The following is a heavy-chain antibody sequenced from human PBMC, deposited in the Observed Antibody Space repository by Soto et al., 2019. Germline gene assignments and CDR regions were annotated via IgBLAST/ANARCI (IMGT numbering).Heavy chain of an antibody. J-gene: IGHJ6*02. D-gene: IGHD1-1*01. CDR1: GYTLTELS. CDR3: ASPLPVEPGNYYFYGVDV. CDR2: FDPEDGET. V-gene: IGHV1-24*01. Sequence: SVKVSCKVSGYTLTELSIHWVRQAPGKGLEWMGGFDPEDGETIYAQKFQGRVTMTEDTSTDTAYMDLSSLRSEDTAVYYCASPLPVEPGNYYFYGVDVWGQGTTVTVSS.